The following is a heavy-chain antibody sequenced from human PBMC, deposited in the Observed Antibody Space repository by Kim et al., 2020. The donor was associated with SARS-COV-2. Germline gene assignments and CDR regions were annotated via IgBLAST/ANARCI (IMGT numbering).Heavy chain of an antibody. CDR1: AGSISTYY. J-gene: IGHJ4*02. D-gene: IGHD4-17*01. Sequence: SETLSLTCTVSAGSISTYYWSWIRRPPGKGLEWIGYIYYSGSTNYNPSLKSRVTISADTSKNQFSLKLNSVTAADTAVYYCARDRGYGDPFDYWGQGTLVTVAS. CDR2: IYYSGST. V-gene: IGHV4-59*01. CDR3: ARDRGYGDPFDY.